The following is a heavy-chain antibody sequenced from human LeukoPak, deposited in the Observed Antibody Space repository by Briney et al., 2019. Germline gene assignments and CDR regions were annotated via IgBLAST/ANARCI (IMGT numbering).Heavy chain of an antibody. D-gene: IGHD6-13*01. CDR3: ARRQSYSSSWYVDY. CDR2: ISAYNGNT. J-gene: IGHJ4*02. V-gene: IGHV1-18*01. Sequence: ASVKVSCKASGYTFTSYGISWVRQAPGQGLEWMGWISAYNGNTNYAQKLQGRVTMTTDTSTSTAYMELRSLGSDDTAVYYCARRQSYSSSWYVDYWGQGTLVTVSS. CDR1: GYTFTSYG.